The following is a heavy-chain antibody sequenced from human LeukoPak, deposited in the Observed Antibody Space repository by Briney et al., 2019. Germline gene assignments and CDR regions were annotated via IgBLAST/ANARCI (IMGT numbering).Heavy chain of an antibody. D-gene: IGHD1-26*01. J-gene: IGHJ4*02. CDR1: GFTFSSYS. CDR2: ISSSSYI. V-gene: IGHV3-21*01. Sequence: GGSLRLSCAASGFTFSSYSMNWVRQAPGKGLEWVSSISSSSYIYYADSVKGRFTISRDNAKNSLYLQMNSLRAEDTAVYYCAKGESGSYRNTPVDYWGQGTLVTVSS. CDR3: AKGESGSYRNTPVDY.